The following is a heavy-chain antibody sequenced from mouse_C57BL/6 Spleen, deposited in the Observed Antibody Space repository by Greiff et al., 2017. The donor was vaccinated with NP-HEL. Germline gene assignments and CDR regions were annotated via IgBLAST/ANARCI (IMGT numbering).Heavy chain of an antibody. J-gene: IGHJ1*03. D-gene: IGHD1-1*01. CDR3: AEGDYYGSSRYFDV. V-gene: IGHV1-50*01. CDR1: GYTFTSYW. CDR2: IDPSDSYT. Sequence: QVQLQQPGAELVKPGASVKLSCKASGYTFTSYWMQWVKQRPGQGLEWIGEIDPSDSYTNYNQKFKGKATLTVDTSSSTAYMQLSSLTSEDSAVYYCAEGDYYGSSRYFDVWGTGTTVTVSS.